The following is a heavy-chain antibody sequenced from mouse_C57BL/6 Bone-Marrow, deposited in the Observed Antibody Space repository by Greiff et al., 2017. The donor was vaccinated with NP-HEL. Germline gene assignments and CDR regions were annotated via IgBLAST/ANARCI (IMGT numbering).Heavy chain of an antibody. V-gene: IGHV1-80*01. CDR3: ASVGVRRGYAMDY. J-gene: IGHJ4*01. CDR2: IYPGDGDT. CDR1: GYAFSSYW. D-gene: IGHD2-14*01. Sequence: QVQLQQSGAELVKPGASVKISCKASGYAFSSYWMNWVKQRPGKGLEWIGQIYPGDGDTNYNGKFKGKATLTAEKSSRTAYMQLSILTSEDSAVYFCASVGVRRGYAMDYWGPGTSVTVSS.